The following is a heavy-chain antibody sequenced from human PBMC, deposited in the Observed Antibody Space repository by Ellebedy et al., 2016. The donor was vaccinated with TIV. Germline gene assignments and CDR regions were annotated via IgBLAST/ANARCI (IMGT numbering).Heavy chain of an antibody. CDR2: ISGGGAST. D-gene: IGHD6-19*01. Sequence: PGGSLRLSCAASGFTFSSFAMNWLRQAPGKGLEWVSGISGGGASTNYADSVKGRFIISRDNSKNTLYLQMDSLRAEDTARYYCAKDRGSGWYENWFDPWGQGTLVTVSS. J-gene: IGHJ5*02. V-gene: IGHV3-23*01. CDR1: GFTFSSFA. CDR3: AKDRGSGWYENWFDP.